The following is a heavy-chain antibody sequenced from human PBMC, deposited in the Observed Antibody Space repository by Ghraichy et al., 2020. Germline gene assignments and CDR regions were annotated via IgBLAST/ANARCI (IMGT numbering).Heavy chain of an antibody. V-gene: IGHV3-48*03. J-gene: IGHJ4*02. CDR3: ASTFYSIGY. D-gene: IGHD4-11*01. CDR2: ISSSGSTI. Sequence: GGSLRLSCAASGFTFSSYEMNWVRQAPGKGLEWVSYISSSGSTIYYADSVKGRFTISRDNAKNSLYLQMNSLRAEDTAVYYCASTFYSIGYWGQGTLVTVSS. CDR1: GFTFSSYE.